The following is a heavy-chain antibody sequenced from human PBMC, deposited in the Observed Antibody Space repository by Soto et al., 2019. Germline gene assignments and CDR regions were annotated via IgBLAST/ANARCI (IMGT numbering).Heavy chain of an antibody. CDR1: GGSDSSYC. CDR3: ARYPVADLDY. V-gene: IGHV4-59*02. CDR2: IYYSGST. J-gene: IGHJ4*02. Sequence: SRTCAVRGGSDSSYCWCWIRQPPGKGLEWIGYIYYSGSTNYNPSLKSRVTISGDTSKNQFSLKLSSVTAADSAVYYCARYPVADLDYLGQGTLVTVSP. D-gene: IGHD2-21*01.